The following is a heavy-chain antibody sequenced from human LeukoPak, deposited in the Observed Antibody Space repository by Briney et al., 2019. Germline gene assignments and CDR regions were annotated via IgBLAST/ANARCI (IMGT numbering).Heavy chain of an antibody. D-gene: IGHD2-8*01. CDR3: ARDLPGSGVSDY. J-gene: IGHJ4*02. CDR1: GGTFSSYA. Sequence: ASVKVSCKASGGTFSSYAISWVRQAPGQGLEWMGGIIPIFGTANYAQKFQGRVTITADKSTSTAYMELSSLRSEDTAVYYCARDLPGSGVSDYWGQGTLVTVSS. CDR2: IIPIFGTA. V-gene: IGHV1-69*06.